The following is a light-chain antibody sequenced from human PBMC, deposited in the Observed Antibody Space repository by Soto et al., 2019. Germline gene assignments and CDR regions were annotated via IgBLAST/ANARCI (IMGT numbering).Light chain of an antibody. Sequence: LTKPASVSGSPGQWITISSTGTSSDVGAYDYVSWYQQHPDKAPKLMIYEVSNRPSGVSNRFSGSKSVNTATLTISGLQTEDEADYYCSSYTSSSTRVFGTGTKVTVL. CDR1: SSDVGAYDY. CDR3: SSYTSSSTRV. CDR2: EVS. V-gene: IGLV2-14*03. J-gene: IGLJ1*01.